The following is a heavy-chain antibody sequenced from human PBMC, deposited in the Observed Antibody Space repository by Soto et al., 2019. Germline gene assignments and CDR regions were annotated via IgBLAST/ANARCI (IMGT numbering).Heavy chain of an antibody. CDR2: IGTAGDT. CDR1: GFTFSSYD. Sequence: GSLRLSCSASGFTFSSYDMHWVRQGPGKGLEWVSAIGTAGDTNCAGSVRGRFTISRENAKNSLYLQMNSLRAGDTAIYFCARAIGPTLFDYWGQGTLVTVS. CDR3: ARAIGPTLFDY. D-gene: IGHD3-22*01. J-gene: IGHJ4*02. V-gene: IGHV3-13*04.